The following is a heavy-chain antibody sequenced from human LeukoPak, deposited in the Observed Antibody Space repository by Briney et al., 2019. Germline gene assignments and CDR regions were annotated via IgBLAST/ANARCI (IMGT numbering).Heavy chain of an antibody. CDR1: GFSFSNYW. Sequence: GGSLRLSCVASGFSFSNYWFQWVRQVPGKGLVWVSRIRDDGGLKFYADSVQGRFAMSRDNAKNTLYLQMNSLRAEDTAVYYCAKDRRYDSSWYGAGDYWGQGTLVTVSS. J-gene: IGHJ4*02. V-gene: IGHV3-74*01. CDR2: IRDDGGLK. D-gene: IGHD6-13*01. CDR3: AKDRRYDSSWYGAGDY.